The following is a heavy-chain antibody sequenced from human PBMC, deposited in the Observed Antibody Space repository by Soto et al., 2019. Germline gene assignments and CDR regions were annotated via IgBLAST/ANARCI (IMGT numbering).Heavy chain of an antibody. Sequence: SETLSLTCAVSGGSFTSNNWWTWVRQPPGQGLEWIGEIYRTGSTNYNPSLKSRVTISLDKSENQFSLKVTSLTAADTAVYYCASRDPGTSVDYWDQGTLVTVSS. V-gene: IGHV4-4*02. CDR1: GGSFTSNNW. J-gene: IGHJ4*02. CDR3: ASRDPGTSVDY. CDR2: IYRTGST. D-gene: IGHD1-7*01.